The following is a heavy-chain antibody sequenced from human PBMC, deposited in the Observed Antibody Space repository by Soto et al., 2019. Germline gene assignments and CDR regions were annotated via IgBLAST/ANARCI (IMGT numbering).Heavy chain of an antibody. Sequence: GGSRRHSCAASGFTFSDSYMSGIREAPGKGLEWISYITFSGNTVYYADSLKGRFTISRDNAKNSLYLQMNRLRAEDTAVYYCARVSWREKYGMDVWGQGTTVTVSS. CDR1: GFTFSDSY. J-gene: IGHJ6*02. CDR2: ITFSGNTV. V-gene: IGHV3-11*01. CDR3: ARVSWREKYGMDV.